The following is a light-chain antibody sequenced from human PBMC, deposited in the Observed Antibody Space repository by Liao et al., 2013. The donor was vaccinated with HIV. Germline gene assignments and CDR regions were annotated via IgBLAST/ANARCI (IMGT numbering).Light chain of an antibody. CDR3: QAWDSSTXV. Sequence: SYELTQPPSVSVSPGQTASITCSGDKLGDKYACWYQQKPGQSPVLVIYQDSKRPSGIPERFSGSNSGNTATLTISGTQAMDEADYYCQAWDSSTXVFG. CDR1: KLGDKY. CDR2: QDS. V-gene: IGLV3-1*01. J-gene: IGLJ2*01.